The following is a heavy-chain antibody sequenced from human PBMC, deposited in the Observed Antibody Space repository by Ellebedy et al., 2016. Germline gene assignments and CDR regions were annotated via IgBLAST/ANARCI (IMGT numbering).Heavy chain of an antibody. V-gene: IGHV1-69*13. CDR2: IIPIFGTA. Sequence: SVKVSCXASGGTFSSYAISWVRQAPGQGLEWMGGIIPIFGTANYAQKFQGRVTITADESTSTAYMELSSLRSEDTAVYYCARPDTNGAPWYFDLWGRGTLVTVSS. J-gene: IGHJ2*01. CDR1: GGTFSSYA. CDR3: ARPDTNGAPWYFDL. D-gene: IGHD4-17*01.